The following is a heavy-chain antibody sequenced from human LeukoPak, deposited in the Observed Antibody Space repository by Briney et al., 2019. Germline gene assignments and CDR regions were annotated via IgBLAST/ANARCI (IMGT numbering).Heavy chain of an antibody. V-gene: IGHV3-33*01. J-gene: IGHJ4*02. CDR1: GFTFSSYG. CDR2: IWYDGSNK. Sequence: GGSLRLSCAASGFTFSSYGTHWVRQAPGKGLEWVAVIWYDGSNKYYADSVKGRFTISRDNSKNTLYLQMNSLRAEDTAVYYCARGYPSKYGDYFDYWGQGTLVTVSS. CDR3: ARGYPSKYGDYFDY. D-gene: IGHD4-17*01.